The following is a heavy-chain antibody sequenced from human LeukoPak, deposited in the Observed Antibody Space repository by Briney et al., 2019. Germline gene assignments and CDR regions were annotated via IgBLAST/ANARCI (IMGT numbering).Heavy chain of an antibody. Sequence: PSETLSLTCAVSGGSISSSNWWSWVRLPPGQGLEWIGEIYHSGSTNYNPSLKGRVTISVDKSKNQFSLKLSSVTAADTAVYYCARVGYYYDSSGYRPPNFDYWGQGTLVTVSS. CDR3: ARVGYYYDSSGYRPPNFDY. V-gene: IGHV4-4*02. CDR2: IYHSGST. J-gene: IGHJ4*02. D-gene: IGHD3-22*01. CDR1: GGSISSSNW.